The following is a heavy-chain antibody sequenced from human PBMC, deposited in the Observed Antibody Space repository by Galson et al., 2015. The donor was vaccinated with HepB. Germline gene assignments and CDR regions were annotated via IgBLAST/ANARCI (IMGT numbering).Heavy chain of an antibody. CDR3: ARASSYYDFWSGYFGWFDP. D-gene: IGHD3-3*01. CDR2: IYYSGST. Sequence: ETLSLTCTVSGGSISSYYWSWIRQPPGKGLEWIGYIYYSGSTNYNPSLKSRVTISVDTSKNQFSLKLSSVTAADTAVYYCARASSYYDFWSGYFGWFDPWGQGTLVTVSS. V-gene: IGHV4-59*01. J-gene: IGHJ5*02. CDR1: GGSISSYY.